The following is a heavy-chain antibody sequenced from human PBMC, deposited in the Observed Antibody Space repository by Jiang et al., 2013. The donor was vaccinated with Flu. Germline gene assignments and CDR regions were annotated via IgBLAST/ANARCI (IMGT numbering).Heavy chain of an antibody. D-gene: IGHD5-18*01. V-gene: IGHV4-59*08. CDR1: GCSISSYY. CDR3: ARHKYTGSGLWLSDHWYYFDY. J-gene: IGHJ4*03. Sequence: GPGLVKPSETLSLTCTVSGCSISSYYWSWIRQPPGKGLEWIGYIYYSGSTNYNPSLKSRVAISVDTSKNQFSLKLSSVTAADTAVYYCARHKYTGSGLWLSDHWYYFDYVGPGTLVTVSS. CDR2: IYYSGST.